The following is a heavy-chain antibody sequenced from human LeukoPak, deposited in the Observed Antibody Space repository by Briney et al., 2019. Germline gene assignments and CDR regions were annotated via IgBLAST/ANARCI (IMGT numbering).Heavy chain of an antibody. CDR1: GGSISSGNNY. V-gene: IGHV4-61*02. J-gene: IGHJ4*02. D-gene: IGHD2-15*01. Sequence: PSETLSLTCTVSGGSISSGNNYWAWIRQPAGRALEWIGRIYSTGSTAYNPSFTSRVTISMDTSMNQVSLTLTSVTAADTAVYYCARFCSGGSCPDYWGQGTLVTVSS. CDR2: IYSTGST. CDR3: ARFCSGGSCPDY.